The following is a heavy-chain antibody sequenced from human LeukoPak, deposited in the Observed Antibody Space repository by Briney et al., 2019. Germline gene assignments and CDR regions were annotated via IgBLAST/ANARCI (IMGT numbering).Heavy chain of an antibody. CDR1: GGSISSGSYY. CDR3: AREGHYYDSSGQDY. J-gene: IGHJ4*02. CDR2: IYTSGST. V-gene: IGHV4-61*02. Sequence: SETLSLTCTVSGGSISSGSYYWSWIRQPAGKGLEWIGRIYTSGSTKYNPSLKSRVTISVDTSKNQFSLKLSSVTAADTAVYYCAREGHYYDSSGQDYWGQGTLVTVSS. D-gene: IGHD3-22*01.